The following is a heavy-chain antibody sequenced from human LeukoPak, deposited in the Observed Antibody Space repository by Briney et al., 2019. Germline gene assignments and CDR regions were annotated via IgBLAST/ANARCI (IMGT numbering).Heavy chain of an antibody. CDR3: ARSRIAVAPFDY. V-gene: IGHV1-69*05. CDR2: IIPIFGTA. CDR1: GGTFSSYA. Sequence: ASVKVSCKASGGTFSSYAISWVRQAPGQGLEWMGRIIPIFGTANYAQKFQGRVTITTDESTNTAYMELSSLRSEDTAVYYCARSRIAVAPFDYWGQGTLVTVSS. D-gene: IGHD6-19*01. J-gene: IGHJ4*02.